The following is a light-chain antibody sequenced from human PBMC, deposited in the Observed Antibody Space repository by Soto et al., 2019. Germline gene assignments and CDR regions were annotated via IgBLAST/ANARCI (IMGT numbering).Light chain of an antibody. CDR2: KTS. Sequence: DVQLPQSPSTLSASVGDSVTITCRASQSISSWLAWYQQKQGKAPNFLIYKTSNLESGVPSRFSGSGSGTEFTLTISSLQPDDFATYYCQYYNDYCWTFGQGTKVEIK. CDR1: QSISSW. CDR3: QYYNDYCWT. V-gene: IGKV1-5*03. J-gene: IGKJ1*01.